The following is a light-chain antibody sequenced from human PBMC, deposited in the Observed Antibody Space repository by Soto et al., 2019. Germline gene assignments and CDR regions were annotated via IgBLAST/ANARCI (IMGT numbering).Light chain of an antibody. Sequence: DIQMTQSPFSLSASVGDRVTITCRASQSISNYLNWYQQRPGKAPKLLICVASSLQSGVPSRFSGRGSGTDFTLTISSLQPEDFATYYGQQSYDTPLSFGGGTKVEIK. CDR2: VAS. CDR3: QQSYDTPLS. J-gene: IGKJ4*01. V-gene: IGKV1-39*01. CDR1: QSISNY.